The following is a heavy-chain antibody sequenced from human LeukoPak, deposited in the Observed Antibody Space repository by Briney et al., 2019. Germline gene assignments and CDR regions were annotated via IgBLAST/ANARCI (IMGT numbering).Heavy chain of an antibody. Sequence: GGSLRLSCAASGFTFSDYYMSWIRQAPGKGLEWVSYISSSGSTIYYADSVKGRFTIPRDNAKNSLYLQMNSLRAEDTAVYYCASHVDIVATILGYWGQGTLVTVSS. V-gene: IGHV3-11*04. CDR3: ASHVDIVATILGY. J-gene: IGHJ4*02. CDR2: ISSSGSTI. D-gene: IGHD5-12*01. CDR1: GFTFSDYY.